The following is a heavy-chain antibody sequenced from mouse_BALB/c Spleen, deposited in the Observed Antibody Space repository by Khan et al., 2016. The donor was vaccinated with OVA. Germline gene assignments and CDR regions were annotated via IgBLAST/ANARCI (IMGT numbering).Heavy chain of an antibody. CDR1: GFSLTGYG. J-gene: IGHJ4*01. Sequence: QVQLKQSGPGLVAPSQSLSITCTVSGFSLTGYGVNWVRQPPGKGLEWLGMIWGDGSTDYNSALKSRLSISKDNSKSQVFLKMNSLQTDDTARYDGARAYYGNYREAMDNWGQGTSVTVSS. V-gene: IGHV2-6-7*01. CDR2: IWGDGST. CDR3: ARAYYGNYREAMDN. D-gene: IGHD2-10*01.